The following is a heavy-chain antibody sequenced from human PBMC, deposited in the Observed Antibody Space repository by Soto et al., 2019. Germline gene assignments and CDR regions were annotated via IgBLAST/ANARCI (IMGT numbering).Heavy chain of an antibody. CDR3: ARGEGMADFDY. D-gene: IGHD1-20*01. J-gene: IGHJ4*02. CDR1: GDSVSSGSYY. V-gene: IGHV4-30-4*01. CDR2: IYYSGST. Sequence: SETLSLTCTVSGDSVSSGSYYWSWIRQPPGKGLEWIGYIYYSGSTYYNPSLKSRVTISVDTSKNQFSLKLSSVTAADTAVYYCARGEGMADFDYWGQGTLVTVSS.